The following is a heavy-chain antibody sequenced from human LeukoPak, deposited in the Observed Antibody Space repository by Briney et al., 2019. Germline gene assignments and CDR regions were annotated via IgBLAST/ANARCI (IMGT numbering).Heavy chain of an antibody. CDR2: IFYSGIT. CDR3: ARGDRYFDWLLIVY. V-gene: IGHV4-59*08. CDR1: GGSISNYY. D-gene: IGHD3-9*01. J-gene: IGHJ4*02. Sequence: SETLSLTCTVSGGSISNYYWNWIRQPPGKGLEWVGYIFYSGITNYNPSLKSRVAISVDTSKNQFSLKLSSVTAADTAVYYCARGDRYFDWLLIVYWGQGTLVTVSS.